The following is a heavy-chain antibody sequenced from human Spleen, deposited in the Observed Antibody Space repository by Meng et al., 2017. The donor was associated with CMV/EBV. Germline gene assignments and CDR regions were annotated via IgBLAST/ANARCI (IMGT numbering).Heavy chain of an antibody. V-gene: IGHV3-21*01. J-gene: IGHJ5*01. Sequence: GESLKISCAASGFTFSSYAMSWVRQAPGKGLEWVSSISGSSSYIYYADSMKGRFTISRDNTKNSLYLQMNSLKVEDTAVYFCARDIYGDYWFDSWGQGALVTVSS. D-gene: IGHD4-17*01. CDR3: ARDIYGDYWFDS. CDR2: ISGSSSYI. CDR1: GFTFSSYA.